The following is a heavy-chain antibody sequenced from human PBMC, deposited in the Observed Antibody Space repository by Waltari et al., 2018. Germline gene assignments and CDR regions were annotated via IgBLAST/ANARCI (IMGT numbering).Heavy chain of an antibody. V-gene: IGHV3-53*01. CDR2: IYTGGTT. Sequence: EVQLVESGGGLIQPGGSLRLSCAASGFTVSSNYMTWVRQAPGKGLGWFSIIYTGGTTYYADSVKGRFAISTDNSKNPLYLQMNSLRVEDTAVYYCARDRTRVGGMDVWGQGTTVTVSS. D-gene: IGHD4-17*01. J-gene: IGHJ6*02. CDR3: ARDRTRVGGMDV. CDR1: GFTVSSNY.